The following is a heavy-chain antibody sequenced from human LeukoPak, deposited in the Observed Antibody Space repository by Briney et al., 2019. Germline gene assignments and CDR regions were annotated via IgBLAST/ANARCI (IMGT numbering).Heavy chain of an antibody. CDR3: ARHYYSDPFDY. CDR1: GASINSYY. J-gene: IGHJ4*02. V-gene: IGHV4-59*01. Sequence: SETLSLTCTVSGASINSYYWSWIRQPPGKGLEWIGYIDYSGSANYSPSLKSRVTISVDTSKNQFSLKLSSVTAADTAVYYCARHYYSDPFDYWGQGTLVTVSS. D-gene: IGHD4-17*01. CDR2: IDYSGSA.